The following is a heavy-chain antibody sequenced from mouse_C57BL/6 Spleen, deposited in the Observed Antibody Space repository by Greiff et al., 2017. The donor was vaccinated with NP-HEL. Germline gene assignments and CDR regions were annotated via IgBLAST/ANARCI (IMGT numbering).Heavy chain of an antibody. V-gene: IGHV1-26*01. CDR1: GYTFTDYY. J-gene: IGHJ3*01. CDR3: ASGYYGSSYAY. CDR2: INPNNGGT. Sequence: EVQLQQSGPELVKPGASVKISCKASGYTFTDYYMNWVKQSHGKSLEWIGDINPNNGGTSYNQKFKGKATLTVDKSSSTAYMELRSLTSEDSAVYYCASGYYGSSYAYWGQGTLVTVSA. D-gene: IGHD1-1*01.